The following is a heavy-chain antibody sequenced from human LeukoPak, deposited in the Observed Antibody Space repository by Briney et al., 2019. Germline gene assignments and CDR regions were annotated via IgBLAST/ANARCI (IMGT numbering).Heavy chain of an antibody. CDR2: ISAYNGNR. Sequence: ASVKVSCKASGYTFTSYGISWVRQAPGQGLEWMGWISAYNGNRNYAQKLQGRVTMTTDTSTSTAYMELRSLRSDDTAVYYCVLHDILTGYYAYFDYWGQGTLVTVSS. D-gene: IGHD3-9*01. J-gene: IGHJ4*02. CDR3: VLHDILTGYYAYFDY. CDR1: GYTFTSYG. V-gene: IGHV1-18*01.